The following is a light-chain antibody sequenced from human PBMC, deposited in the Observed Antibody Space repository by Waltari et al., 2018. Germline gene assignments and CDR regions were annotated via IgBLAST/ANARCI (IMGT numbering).Light chain of an antibody. CDR1: KSNTGAGYD. CDR2: VES. J-gene: IGLJ1*01. V-gene: IGLV1-40*01. Sequence: QSVLTPPPSVSGAPGQRASISCPGSKSNTGAGYDAHWYQQLPGTAPKHPIHVESHRADGFPDRFSGSKSGASASLAITGLQADGEADYYCQSDDSSLGGCVFGTGTKVTVL. CDR3: QSDDSSLGGCV.